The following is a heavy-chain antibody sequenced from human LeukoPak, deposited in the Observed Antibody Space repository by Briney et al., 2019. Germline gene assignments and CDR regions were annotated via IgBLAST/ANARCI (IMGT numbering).Heavy chain of an antibody. J-gene: IGHJ4*02. D-gene: IGHD6-19*01. CDR2: IYTSGST. CDR3: ARDPEAVAGYYYFDY. V-gene: IGHV4-4*07. CDR1: GGSISSYY. Sequence: SETLSLTCTVSGGSISSYYWSWIRQPARKGLEWIGRIYTSGSTNYNPSLKSRVTMSVDTSKNQFSLKLSSVTAADTAVYYCARDPEAVAGYYYFDYWGQGTLVTVSS.